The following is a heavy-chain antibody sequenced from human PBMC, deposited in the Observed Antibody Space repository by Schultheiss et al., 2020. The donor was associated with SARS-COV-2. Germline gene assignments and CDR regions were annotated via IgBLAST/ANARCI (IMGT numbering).Heavy chain of an antibody. J-gene: IGHJ4*02. V-gene: IGHV4-4*07. D-gene: IGHD6-13*01. CDR2: IYTSGST. CDR3: ARHEPAIAAAALDY. Sequence: SETLSLTCTFSGGSISSYYWSWIRQPAGKGLEWIGRIYTSGSTNYNPSLKSRVTMSVDTSKNQFSLKLSSVTAADTAVYYCARHEPAIAAAALDYWGQGTLVTVSS. CDR1: GGSISSYY.